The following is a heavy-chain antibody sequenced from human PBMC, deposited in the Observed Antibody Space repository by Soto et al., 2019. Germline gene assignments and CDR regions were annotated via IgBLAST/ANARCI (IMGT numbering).Heavy chain of an antibody. Sequence: PVGSLILSFAASGFTFRTYAVNWVRQAPGKGLEWISAISGSGSFTHYADSVRGRFTISRDNSQNQLYLQMNNLRGDDTAMYYCAKIPTGSGSSKFDYWGQGIQVTVSS. D-gene: IGHD3-10*01. V-gene: IGHV3-23*01. CDR3: AKIPTGSGSSKFDY. J-gene: IGHJ4*02. CDR2: ISGSGSFT. CDR1: GFTFRTYA.